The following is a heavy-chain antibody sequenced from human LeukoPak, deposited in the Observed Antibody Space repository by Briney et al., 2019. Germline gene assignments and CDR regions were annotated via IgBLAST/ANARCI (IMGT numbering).Heavy chain of an antibody. D-gene: IGHD4-17*01. CDR2: INHSGST. J-gene: IGHJ5*02. CDR1: GGSISSSSYY. Sequence: SETLSLTCTVSGGSISSSSYYWSWIRQPPGKGLEWIGEINHSGSTNYNPSLKSRVTISVDTSKNQFSLKLSSVTAADTAVYYCARGKGGYRVTTLVNWFDPWGQGTLVTVSS. CDR3: ARGKGGYRVTTLVNWFDP. V-gene: IGHV4-39*07.